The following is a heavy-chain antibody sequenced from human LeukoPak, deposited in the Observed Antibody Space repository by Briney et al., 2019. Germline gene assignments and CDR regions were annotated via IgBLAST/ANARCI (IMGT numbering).Heavy chain of an antibody. Sequence: SETLSLTCAVSGYPISSGYYWGWIRQPPGKGLEWIGSIYHSGSTYYNPSLKSRVTISVDTSKNQFSLKLSSVTAADTAVYYCARSYDILTGYFDYWGQGTLVTVSS. D-gene: IGHD3-9*01. CDR2: IYHSGST. V-gene: IGHV4-38-2*01. CDR1: GYPISSGYY. J-gene: IGHJ4*02. CDR3: ARSYDILTGYFDY.